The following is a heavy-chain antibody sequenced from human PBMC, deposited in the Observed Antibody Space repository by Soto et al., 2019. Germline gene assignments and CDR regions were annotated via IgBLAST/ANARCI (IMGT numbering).Heavy chain of an antibody. CDR2: IYYSGST. CDR3: ARHGYNYGGGYFDY. D-gene: IGHD5-18*01. CDR1: GGSISSYY. Sequence: SETLSLTCTVSGGSISSYYWSWIRQPPGKGLEWIGSIYYSGSTYYNPSLKSRVTISVDTSKNQFSLKLSSVTAADTAVYYCARHGYNYGGGYFDYWGQGTLVTVSS. J-gene: IGHJ4*02. V-gene: IGHV4-59*05.